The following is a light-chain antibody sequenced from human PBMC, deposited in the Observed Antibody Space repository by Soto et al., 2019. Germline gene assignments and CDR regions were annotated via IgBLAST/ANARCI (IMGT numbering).Light chain of an antibody. Sequence: QSVLTQPPSASGTPGQRVTIYCSGSSSNIGSNTVNWYQQLPGTAPKLLIHANNQRPSGVPDRFSGSKSGTSASLAISWLQSEDADYYCAAWDDSLNWYVFGTGTKLSVL. J-gene: IGLJ1*01. V-gene: IGLV1-44*01. CDR3: AAWDDSLNWYV. CDR1: SSNIGSNT. CDR2: ANN.